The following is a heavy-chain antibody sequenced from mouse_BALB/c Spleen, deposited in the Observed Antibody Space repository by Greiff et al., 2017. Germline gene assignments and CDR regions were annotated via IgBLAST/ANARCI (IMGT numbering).Heavy chain of an antibody. Sequence: VQLQQPGAELVRPGASVKLSCKASGYTFTSYWMHWVKQRPGQGLEWIGNIYPSDSYTNYNQKFKGKATLTVDKSSSTAYMQLSSPTSEDSAVDYCARDYYGCWYFDVWGEGTTVTVSS. CDR1: GYTFTSYW. CDR3: ARDYYGCWYFDV. D-gene: IGHD1-2*01. V-gene: IGHV1-69*02. CDR2: IYPSDSYT. J-gene: IGHJ1*01.